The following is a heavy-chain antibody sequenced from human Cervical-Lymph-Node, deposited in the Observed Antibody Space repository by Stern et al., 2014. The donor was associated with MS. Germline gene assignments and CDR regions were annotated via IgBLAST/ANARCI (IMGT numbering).Heavy chain of an antibody. CDR1: GYTFTSYG. CDR2: ISAYSGNT. V-gene: IGHV1-18*01. Sequence: QVQLAQSGAEVKKPGASVTLSRNASGYTFTSYGISWVRQAPGHGLELMGWISAYSGNTNYAQKLQGRVTMTTDTSTSTAYMELRSLRSDDTAVYYCARGLLGSENAFDIWGQGTMVTVSS. CDR3: ARGLLGSENAFDI. D-gene: IGHD2-15*01. J-gene: IGHJ3*02.